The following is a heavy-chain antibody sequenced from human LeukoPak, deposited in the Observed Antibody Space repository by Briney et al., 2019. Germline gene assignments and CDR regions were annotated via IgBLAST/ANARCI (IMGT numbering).Heavy chain of an antibody. V-gene: IGHV3-30-3*01. CDR1: GFTFRNYV. CDR3: ARDRVSSGWSTFDY. D-gene: IGHD6-19*01. Sequence: GGSLRLSCAASGFTFRNYVIHWVRQAPGKGLDWVAVIPYDGSNKFYADSVKGRFTISRDNSKSTLYLQMNSLRPEDTAVYYCARDRVSSGWSTFDYWGQGTLVAVSS. J-gene: IGHJ4*02. CDR2: IPYDGSNK.